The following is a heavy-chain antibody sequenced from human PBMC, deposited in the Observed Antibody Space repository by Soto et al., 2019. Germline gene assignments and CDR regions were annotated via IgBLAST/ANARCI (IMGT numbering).Heavy chain of an antibody. CDR2: ISYDGSNK. CDR3: AKNRPISSGGPFDY. CDR1: GFTFSSYG. V-gene: IGHV3-30*18. Sequence: GGSLRLSCAASGFTFSSYGMHWVRQVPGKGLEWVAVISYDGSNKYYADPVKGRFTISRDNSKNTLYLQMNSLRAEDTAVYYCAKNRPISSGGPFDYWGQGTLVTVSS. D-gene: IGHD2-15*01. J-gene: IGHJ4*02.